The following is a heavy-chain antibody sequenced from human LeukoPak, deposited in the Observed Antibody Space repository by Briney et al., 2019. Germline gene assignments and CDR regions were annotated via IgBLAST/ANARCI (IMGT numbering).Heavy chain of an antibody. V-gene: IGHV4-34*01. CDR1: GGSFSGYY. CDR3: ARPLPRTMVRGAWFDP. Sequence: SETLSLTCAVYGGSFSGYYWSWIRQPPGKGLEWIGEINHSGSTNYNPSLKSRVTISVDTSKNQFSLKLTSVTAADTAVYYCARPLPRTMVRGAWFDPWGQGTLVTVSS. J-gene: IGHJ5*02. CDR2: INHSGST. D-gene: IGHD3-10*01.